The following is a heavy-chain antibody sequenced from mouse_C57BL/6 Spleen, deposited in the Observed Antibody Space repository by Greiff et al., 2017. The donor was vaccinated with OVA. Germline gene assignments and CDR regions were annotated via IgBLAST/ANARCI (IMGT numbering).Heavy chain of an antibody. CDR1: GYTFTSYW. CDR3: ARLGRYYGSKNFDV. Sequence: QVQLQQSGAELVKPGASVKLSCKASGYTFTSYWMHWVKQRPGQGLEWIGMIHPNSGSTNYNEKFKSKATLTVDKSSSTAYMQLSSLTSEDSAVYYGARLGRYYGSKNFDVWGTGTTVTVSS. CDR2: IHPNSGST. V-gene: IGHV1-64*01. D-gene: IGHD1-1*01. J-gene: IGHJ1*03.